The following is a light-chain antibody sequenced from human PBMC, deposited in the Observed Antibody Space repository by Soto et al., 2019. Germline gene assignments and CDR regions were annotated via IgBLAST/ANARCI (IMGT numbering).Light chain of an antibody. V-gene: IGKV3-20*01. CDR2: ETS. CDR3: QLFGGSPLYT. Sequence: ENVLTQSPGTLSLSPGERATLSCRASQTVNTWHLAWYQHKPGQAPRLLIYETSKRATGIPDRFSGSGSGTDFTLTITRLEPEDFAVYYCQLFGGSPLYTFGQGTRLEIK. CDR1: QTVNTWH. J-gene: IGKJ2*01.